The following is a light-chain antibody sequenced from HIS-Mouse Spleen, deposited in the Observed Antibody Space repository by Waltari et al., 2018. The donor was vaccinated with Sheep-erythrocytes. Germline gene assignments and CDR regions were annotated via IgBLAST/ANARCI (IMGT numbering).Light chain of an antibody. CDR3: YSTDSSGNHSNWV. CDR2: EDS. CDR1: ALPKKY. V-gene: IGLV3-10*01. J-gene: IGLJ3*02. Sequence: SYELTQPPSVSVSPGQTARITCSGAALPKKYAYWYQQKSGQAPVLVIYEDSKRPSGIPGRFSGSSSGTMATLTISGAQVEDEADYYCYSTDSSGNHSNWVFGGGTKLTVL.